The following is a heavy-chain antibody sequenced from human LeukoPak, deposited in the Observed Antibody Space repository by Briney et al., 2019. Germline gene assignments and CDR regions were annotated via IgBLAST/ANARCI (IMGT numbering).Heavy chain of an antibody. V-gene: IGHV1-69*04. D-gene: IGHD2-2*01. Sequence: SVKVSCKASGGTFSSYAISWVRQAPGQGLEWMGRIIPILGIANYAQKFQGRVTMTEDTSTDTAYMELSSLRSEDTAVYYCATFAPLFVVVPAAITAFDIWGQGTMVTVSS. CDR2: IIPILGIA. CDR3: ATFAPLFVVVPAAITAFDI. CDR1: GGTFSSYA. J-gene: IGHJ3*02.